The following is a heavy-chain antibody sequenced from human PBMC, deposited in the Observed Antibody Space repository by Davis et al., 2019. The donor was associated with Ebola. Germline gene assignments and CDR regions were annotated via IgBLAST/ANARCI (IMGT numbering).Heavy chain of an antibody. Sequence: ASSVQVSCMASGYTFTNYAIHRVRQAHGQRREWMGWINAGNGNTKYSQKFQGRVTITRDTSASTAYMELSSLRSEDTAVYYCARNIMVRGVTNYYYYYGMDVWGKGTTVTVSS. CDR2: INAGNGNT. J-gene: IGHJ6*04. CDR1: GYTFTNYA. CDR3: ARNIMVRGVTNYYYYYGMDV. V-gene: IGHV1-3*01. D-gene: IGHD3-10*01.